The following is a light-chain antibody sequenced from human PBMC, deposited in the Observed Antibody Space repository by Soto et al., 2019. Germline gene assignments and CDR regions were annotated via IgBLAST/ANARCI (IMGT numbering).Light chain of an antibody. V-gene: IGKV1-33*01. CDR3: QQYDNLPLIFT. CDR1: QDISNY. J-gene: IGKJ3*01. Sequence: DIQMTQSPSSLSASVGDRVTITCQASQDISNYLNWYQQKPGKAPKLLIYDASNLETGVPSRFSGSGSGTDFTFTISSLQPEDIATSYCQQYDNLPLIFTFGPGTKVDIK. CDR2: DAS.